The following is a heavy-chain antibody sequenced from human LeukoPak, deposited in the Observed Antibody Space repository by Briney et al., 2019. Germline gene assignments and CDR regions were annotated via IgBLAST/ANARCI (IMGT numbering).Heavy chain of an antibody. CDR3: ARGGGQQLNYYYYGMDV. J-gene: IGHJ6*02. D-gene: IGHD6-13*01. Sequence: ASVKVSCKASGYTLTSYGISWVRQAPGQGLEWMGWISAYNGNTNYAQKLHGKVTMTTDTSTSTAYMELRSLRSDDTAVYYCARGGGQQLNYYYYGMDVWGQGTTVTVS. V-gene: IGHV1-18*01. CDR2: ISAYNGNT. CDR1: GYTLTSYG.